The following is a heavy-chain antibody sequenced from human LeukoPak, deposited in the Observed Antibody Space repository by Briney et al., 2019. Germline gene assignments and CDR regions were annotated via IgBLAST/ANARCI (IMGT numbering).Heavy chain of an antibody. CDR2: INTNTGAT. CDR3: ARVSSGYSADY. V-gene: IGHV1-2*02. Sequence: ASVKVSCKPSGYTFTGYYLHWVRQAPGQVFEWLGWINTNTGATVYAQNFQGRVTMTRDTSISTAYMELSRLTSDDTAVYYCARVSSGYSADYWGQGTLVTVSS. D-gene: IGHD6-13*01. J-gene: IGHJ4*02. CDR1: GYTFTGYY.